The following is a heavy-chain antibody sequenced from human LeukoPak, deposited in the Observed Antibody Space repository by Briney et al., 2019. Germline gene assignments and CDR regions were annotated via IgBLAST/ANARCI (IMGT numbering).Heavy chain of an antibody. J-gene: IGHJ4*02. CDR1: GGSIGSGYY. V-gene: IGHV4-39*02. Sequence: SETLSLTCTVYGGSIGSGYYWAWIRQPPGKGLEWIGSIHYGGTTHYNPSLQSRVSISADTSKNQFALDLRSVTAADTAVYYCTRDIGDFVSDFWGQGTLVTVSS. D-gene: IGHD2-21*02. CDR2: IHYGGTT. CDR3: TRDIGDFVSDF.